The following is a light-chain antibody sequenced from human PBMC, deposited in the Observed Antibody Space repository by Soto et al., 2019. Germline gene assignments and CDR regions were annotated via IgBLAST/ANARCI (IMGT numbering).Light chain of an antibody. CDR1: QDISNY. Sequence: DIHMTQSPSSLSASVGDRVTITCQASQDISNYLNWYQQKPGKAPKLLIYDASNLETGVPSRFSGSGSGTDFTFTISSLQPEDIATYYCQQYENLPTFGQGTRLEIK. V-gene: IGKV1-33*01. CDR3: QQYENLPT. CDR2: DAS. J-gene: IGKJ5*01.